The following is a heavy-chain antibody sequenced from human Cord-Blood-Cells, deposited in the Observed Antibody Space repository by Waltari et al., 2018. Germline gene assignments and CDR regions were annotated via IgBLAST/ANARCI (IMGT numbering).Heavy chain of an antibody. Sequence: EVQLLESGGGLVQPGGSLRLAGAASGFTFSSEAMSGVRQAPGKGLEWVSAISGSGRSTYYADSVKGRFTISRDNSKNTLYLQMNSLRAEDTAVYYCAKDLSANWGSPGFGYWGQGTLVTVSS. D-gene: IGHD7-27*01. CDR2: ISGSGRST. CDR3: AKDLSANWGSPGFGY. J-gene: IGHJ4*02. V-gene: IGHV3-23*01. CDR1: GFTFSSEA.